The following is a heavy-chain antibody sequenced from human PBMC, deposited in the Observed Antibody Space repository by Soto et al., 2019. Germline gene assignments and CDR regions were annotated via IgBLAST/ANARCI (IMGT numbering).Heavy chain of an antibody. Sequence: GSVKVSCLASGYAFTCYGISWVRQAPGQGLEWMGWISAYNGNTNYAQKLQGRVTMTTDTSTSTAYMELRSLRSDDAVVYYCARGRIADRPIKTLDVGGQGTTVTVSS. V-gene: IGHV1-18*04. J-gene: IGHJ6*02. CDR3: ARGRIADRPIKTLDV. CDR1: GYAFTCYG. D-gene: IGHD6-6*01. CDR2: ISAYNGNT.